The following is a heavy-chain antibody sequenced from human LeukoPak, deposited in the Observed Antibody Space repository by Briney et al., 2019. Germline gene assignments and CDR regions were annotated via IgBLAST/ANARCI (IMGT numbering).Heavy chain of an antibody. Sequence: NPSETLSLTCAVYGGSFSGYYWSWIRQPPGKGLEWIGEINHSGSTNYNPSLKSRVTISVDTSKNQFSLKLSSVTAADTAVYYCARGVGSYGMDVWGPGTTVTVSS. CDR1: GGSFSGYY. CDR3: ARGVGSYGMDV. CDR2: INHSGST. J-gene: IGHJ6*02. V-gene: IGHV4-34*01.